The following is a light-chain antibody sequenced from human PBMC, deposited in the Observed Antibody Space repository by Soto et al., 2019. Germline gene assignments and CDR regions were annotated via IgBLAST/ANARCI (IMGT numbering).Light chain of an antibody. CDR3: QQYGSP. CDR1: QSVSSDY. CDR2: GAS. V-gene: IGKV3-20*01. J-gene: IGKJ1*01. Sequence: EIVLTQSPGTLSLSPGERATLSCRASQSVSSDYLAWYQHKPGQAPRLLIHGASSRATGIPDRFSGSGSGTDFTLTTSRLEPEDFGVFYCQQYGSPFGQGHKL.